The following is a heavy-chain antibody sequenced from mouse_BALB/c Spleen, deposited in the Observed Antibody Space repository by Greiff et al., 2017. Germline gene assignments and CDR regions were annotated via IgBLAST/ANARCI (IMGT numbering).Heavy chain of an antibody. V-gene: IGHV1-69*02. CDR2: IYPSDSYT. J-gene: IGHJ2*01. CDR1: GYTFTSYW. CDR3: TRGGVDY. Sequence: QVQLQQPGAELVRPGASVKLSCKASGYTFTSYWINWVKQRPGQGLEWIGNIYPSDSYTNYNQKFKDKATLTVDKSSSTAYMQLSSPTSEDSAVYYCTRGGVDYWGQGTTRTVSS.